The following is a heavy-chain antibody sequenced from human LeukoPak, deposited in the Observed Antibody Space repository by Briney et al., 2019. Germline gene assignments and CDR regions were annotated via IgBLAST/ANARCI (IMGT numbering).Heavy chain of an antibody. CDR1: GGSISSYY. V-gene: IGHV4-59*08. CDR3: ARVDCSGGSCCLDY. J-gene: IGHJ4*02. CDR2: IYYSGST. D-gene: IGHD2-15*01. Sequence: SETLSLTCTVSGGSISSYYWSWIRQPPGKGLEWIGYIYYSGSTYYNPSLKSRVTISVDTSKNQFSLKLSSVTAADTAVYYCARVDCSGGSCCLDYWGQGTLVTVSS.